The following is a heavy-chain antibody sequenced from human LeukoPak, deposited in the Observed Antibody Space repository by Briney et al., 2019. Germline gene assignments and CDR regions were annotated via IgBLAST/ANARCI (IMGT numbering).Heavy chain of an antibody. CDR2: TGST. J-gene: IGHJ6*02. CDR1: GGSISSSDSY. Sequence: SETLSLTCTVSGGSISSSDSYWGWIRQPPGKGLEWIGSTGSTYYNPSLKSRVTISVDASKNQFSLKLSSVTAADSALYYCARSHHGVDVWGQGTTVTVSS. V-gene: IGHV4-39*01. CDR3: ARSHHGVDV.